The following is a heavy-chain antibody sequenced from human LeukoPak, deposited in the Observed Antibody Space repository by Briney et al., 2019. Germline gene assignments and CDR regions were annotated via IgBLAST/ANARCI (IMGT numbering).Heavy chain of an antibody. J-gene: IGHJ4*02. D-gene: IGHD1-14*01. CDR3: ARDPRAYNFDT. CDR1: GGSFSGYS. Sequence: SETLSLTCAVYGGSFSGYSWSCIRQPPGKGLEWIGENYHSGSTTYNPPLKSRVTISVDTSKSQFPLKLSSVTAADTAVYYCARDPRAYNFDTWGQGTLVTVSS. CDR2: NYHSGST. V-gene: IGHV4-34*01.